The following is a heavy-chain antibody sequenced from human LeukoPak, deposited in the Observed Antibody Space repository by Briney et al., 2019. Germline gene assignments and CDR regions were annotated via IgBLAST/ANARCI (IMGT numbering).Heavy chain of an antibody. V-gene: IGHV3-30-3*01. CDR3: ARARFGYNRGPFDY. Sequence: GGSLRLSCAASGFTFSNYAMHWVRQAPGKGLEWVAFISYDGSNKHYADSVKGRFTISRDNSKNTLYLQMNSLRPKDTAVYYCARARFGYNRGPFDYWGQGILVTVSS. CDR1: GFTFSNYA. D-gene: IGHD5-24*01. CDR2: ISYDGSNK. J-gene: IGHJ4*02.